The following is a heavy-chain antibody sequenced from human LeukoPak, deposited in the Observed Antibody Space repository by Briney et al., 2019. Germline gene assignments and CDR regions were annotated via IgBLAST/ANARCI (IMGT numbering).Heavy chain of an antibody. CDR3: ATSRVFDY. V-gene: IGHV3-11*04. Sequence: LEWLSFINSDGDNIYYADSVKGRFTISRDNAKKTLYLEMNSLRMEDTAIYYCATSRVFDYWGQGTLVTVSS. CDR2: INSDGDNI. J-gene: IGHJ4*02.